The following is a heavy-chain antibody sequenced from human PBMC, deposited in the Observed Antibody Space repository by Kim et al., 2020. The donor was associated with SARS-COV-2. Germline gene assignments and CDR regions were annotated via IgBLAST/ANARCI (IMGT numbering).Heavy chain of an antibody. Sequence: SETLSLTCAVYGGSFSGYYWSWIRQPPGKGLEWIGEINHSGSTNSNPSLKSRVTISVDTSKNQFSLKLSSVTAAVTAVYYCASCPLISSADYYFDYWGQGTLVTVSS. CDR3: ASCPLISSADYYFDY. J-gene: IGHJ4*02. V-gene: IGHV4-34*01. CDR2: INHSGST. D-gene: IGHD3-3*02. CDR1: GGSFSGYY.